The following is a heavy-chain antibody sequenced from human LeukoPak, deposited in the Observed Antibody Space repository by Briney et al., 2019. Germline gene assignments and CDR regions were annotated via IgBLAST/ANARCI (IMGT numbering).Heavy chain of an antibody. J-gene: IGHJ4*02. V-gene: IGHV3-15*01. CDR1: GLTFSDAW. CDR2: IRNDRIT. D-gene: IGHD5-12*01. Sequence: PGESPRLSCVLSGLTFSDAWMSWVRQAPGKGLEWVGRIRNDRITDYAAPVQGRFSISRDNSKNTFYLQMNSLRTEDTGMYLCTWMATIFTVDYWGQGTLVTVSS. CDR3: TWMATIFTVDY.